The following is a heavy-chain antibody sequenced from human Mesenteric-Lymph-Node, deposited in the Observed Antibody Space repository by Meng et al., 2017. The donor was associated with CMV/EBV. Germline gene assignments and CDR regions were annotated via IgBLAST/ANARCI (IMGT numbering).Heavy chain of an antibody. J-gene: IGHJ4*02. CDR2: INHSGST. Sequence: SETLSLTCAVYGGSLSGYYWSWIRQPPGKGLEWIGEINHSGSTNDNPSLKSRVILAVDTSKNQFSLKLTSVTAADTAVYYCARAYSPNYWGQGTLVTVSS. V-gene: IGHV4-34*01. CDR1: GGSLSGYY. CDR3: ARAYSPNY. D-gene: IGHD6-13*01.